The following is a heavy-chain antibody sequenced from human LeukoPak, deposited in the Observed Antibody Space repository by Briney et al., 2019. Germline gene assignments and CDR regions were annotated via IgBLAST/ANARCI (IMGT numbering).Heavy chain of an antibody. CDR2: ISSSSSYI. V-gene: IGHV3-21*01. D-gene: IGHD3-10*01. CDR1: GFTFSSYS. Sequence: GGSLRLSCAASGFTFSSYSMNWVRQAPGKGLEWVSSISSSSSYIYYADSVKGRFTISRDNAKNSLYLQMNSLRAEDTAVYYCARGPRNYYGSGSYYNEFDYWGQGTLVTVSS. J-gene: IGHJ4*02. CDR3: ARGPRNYYGSGSYYNEFDY.